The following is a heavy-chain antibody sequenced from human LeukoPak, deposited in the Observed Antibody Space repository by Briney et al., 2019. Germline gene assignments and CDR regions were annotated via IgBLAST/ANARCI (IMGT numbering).Heavy chain of an antibody. Sequence: GGSLRLSCAASGFTFSSYAMNWVRQAPGKGLEWVSGISGSGGSTYYADSVKGRFTISRDNSKNTLYLQMNSLRAEDTAIYYCAKGKVVTGIDYWGQGTLVTVSS. V-gene: IGHV3-23*01. J-gene: IGHJ4*02. CDR3: AKGKVVTGIDY. D-gene: IGHD2-21*02. CDR1: GFTFSSYA. CDR2: ISGSGGST.